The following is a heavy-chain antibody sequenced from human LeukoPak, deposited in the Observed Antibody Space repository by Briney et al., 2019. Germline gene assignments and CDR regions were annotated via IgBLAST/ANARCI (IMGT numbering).Heavy chain of an antibody. J-gene: IGHJ4*02. V-gene: IGHV4-61*02. CDR1: GGSISSGSYY. CDR3: ARLPCGSGSYYNVIAPY. CDR2: IYTSGST. Sequence: PSQTLSLTCTVSGGSISSGSYYWSWIRQPAGKGLEWIGRIYTSGSTNYNPSLKSRVTISVDTSKNQFSLKLTSVTAADTAVYYCARLPCGSGSYYNVIAPYWGQGTLVTVSS. D-gene: IGHD3-10*01.